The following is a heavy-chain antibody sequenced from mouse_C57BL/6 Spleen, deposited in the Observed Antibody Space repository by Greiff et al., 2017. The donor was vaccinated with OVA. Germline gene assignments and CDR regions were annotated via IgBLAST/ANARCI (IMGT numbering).Heavy chain of an antibody. Sequence: VQLQQSGPELVKPGASVKISCKASGYTFTDYYMNWVKQSHGKSLEWIGDINPNNGGTSYNQKFKGKATLTVDKSSSTAYMELRSLTSEDSAVYYCARRGFNYLYYYAMDYWGQGTSVTVSS. CDR2: INPNNGGT. CDR1: GYTFTDYY. CDR3: ARRGFNYLYYYAMDY. J-gene: IGHJ4*01. V-gene: IGHV1-26*01. D-gene: IGHD5-5*01.